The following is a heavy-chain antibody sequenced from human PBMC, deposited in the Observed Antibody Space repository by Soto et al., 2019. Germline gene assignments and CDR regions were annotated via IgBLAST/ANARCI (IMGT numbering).Heavy chain of an antibody. V-gene: IGHV1-69*13. CDR1: GGTFSSYA. D-gene: IGHD3-3*01. J-gene: IGHJ3*02. CDR3: AREIFGVIISGGRDAFDI. CDR2: IIPIFGTA. Sequence: SVKVSCKASGGTFSSYAISWVRQAPGQGLEWMGGIIPIFGTANYAQKFQGRVTITADESTSTAYMELSSLRSEDTAVYYCAREIFGVIISGGRDAFDIWGQGTMVTVSS.